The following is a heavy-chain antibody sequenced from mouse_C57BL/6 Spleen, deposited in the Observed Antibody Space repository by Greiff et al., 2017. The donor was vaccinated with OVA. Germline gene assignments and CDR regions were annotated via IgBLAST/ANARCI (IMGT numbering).Heavy chain of an antibody. CDR3: ARSSSGYGIFAY. CDR1: GYTFTSYW. CDR2: IDPSDSET. Sequence: VQLQQPGAELVRPGSSVKLSCKASGYTFTSYWMHWVKQRPIQGLEWIGNIDPSDSETHYNQKFKDKATLTVDKSSSTAYMQLSSLTSEDSAVYYCARSSSGYGIFAYWGQGTLVTVSA. J-gene: IGHJ3*01. V-gene: IGHV1-52*01. D-gene: IGHD3-2*02.